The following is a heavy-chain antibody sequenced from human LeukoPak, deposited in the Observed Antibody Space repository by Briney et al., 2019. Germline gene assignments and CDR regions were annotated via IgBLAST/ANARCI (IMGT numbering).Heavy chain of an antibody. CDR1: GGPFSDYY. CDR2: INHSGSA. J-gene: IGHJ6*03. D-gene: IGHD3-3*01. V-gene: IGHV4-34*01. CDR3: ARGRFGGHSYYYMDV. Sequence: SETLSFTCAVFGGPFSDYYWSWIRRPPGKGLEWLGEINHSGSANYMPSLKSRVSISVDTSKNQFSLRLSSVTAADTAFYYCARGRFGGHSYYYMDVWGKGTAVTVSS.